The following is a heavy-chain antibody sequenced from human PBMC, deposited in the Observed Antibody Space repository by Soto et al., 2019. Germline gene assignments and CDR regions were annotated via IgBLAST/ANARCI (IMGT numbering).Heavy chain of an antibody. Sequence: ASVKVSCKASGYTFTGYYMHWVRQAPGQGLEWMGWINPNSGGTNYAQKFQGRVTMTRDTSISTAYMELSRLRSGDTAVYYCARADLAYDFWSGLNPFFDYWGQGTLVTVSS. CDR1: GYTFTGYY. V-gene: IGHV1-2*02. D-gene: IGHD3-3*01. J-gene: IGHJ4*02. CDR3: ARADLAYDFWSGLNPFFDY. CDR2: INPNSGGT.